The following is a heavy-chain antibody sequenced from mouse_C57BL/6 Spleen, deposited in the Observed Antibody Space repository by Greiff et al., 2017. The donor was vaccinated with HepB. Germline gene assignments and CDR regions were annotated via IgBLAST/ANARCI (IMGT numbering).Heavy chain of an antibody. Sequence: VQLQQSGPELVKPGASVKMSCKASGYTFTDYNMHWVKQSHGKSLEWIGYINPNNGGTSYNQKFKGKATLTVNKSSSTAYMELRSLTSEDSAVYYCAAYGYDVYYFDYWGQGTTLTVSS. CDR3: AAYGYDVYYFDY. CDR1: GYTFTDYN. V-gene: IGHV1-22*01. D-gene: IGHD2-2*01. J-gene: IGHJ2*01. CDR2: INPNNGGT.